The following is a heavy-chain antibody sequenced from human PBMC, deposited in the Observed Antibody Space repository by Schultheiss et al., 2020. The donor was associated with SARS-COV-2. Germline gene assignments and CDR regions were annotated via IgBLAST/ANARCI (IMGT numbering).Heavy chain of an antibody. Sequence: SETLSLTCTVSGGSISSYYWSWIRQPPGKGLEWIGSIYYSGSTYYNPSLKSRVTISIDTSRNQFSLKLNSVSAADTAVYFCARQIKVGSYYNSATLSFIWGRGALVTVSS. V-gene: IGHV4-59*08. CDR1: GGSISSYY. D-gene: IGHD5-24*01. CDR2: IYYSGST. CDR3: ARQIKVGSYYNSATLSFI. J-gene: IGHJ4*02.